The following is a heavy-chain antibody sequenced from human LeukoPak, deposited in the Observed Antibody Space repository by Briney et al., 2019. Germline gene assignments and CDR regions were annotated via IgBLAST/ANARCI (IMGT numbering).Heavy chain of an antibody. D-gene: IGHD1-26*01. CDR2: ISWDGGST. Sequence: GGSLRLSCAASGFTFDDYAMHWVRQAPGKGLEWVSLISWDGGSTYYADSVKGRFTISRDNSKNSLYLQMNSLRAEDTALYYCAKDAVGATAYYYHYYMDVWGKGTTVTVSS. CDR3: AKDAVGATAYYYHYYMDV. V-gene: IGHV3-43D*03. CDR1: GFTFDDYA. J-gene: IGHJ6*03.